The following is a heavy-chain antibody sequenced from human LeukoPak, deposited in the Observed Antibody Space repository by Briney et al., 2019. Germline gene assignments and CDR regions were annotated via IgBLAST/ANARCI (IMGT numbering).Heavy chain of an antibody. CDR3: ARSMAAGQYYFDY. D-gene: IGHD6-13*01. CDR2: IYPGDSDT. J-gene: IGHJ4*02. V-gene: IGHV5-51*01. Sequence: GESLKISCKGSGYRFTSYWIGWVRQMPGKGLEWMGMIYPGDSDTRYSPSFQGQVTISADKSISTACLQWSSLKASDTAMYYCARSMAAGQYYFDYWGQGTLVTVSS. CDR1: GYRFTSYW.